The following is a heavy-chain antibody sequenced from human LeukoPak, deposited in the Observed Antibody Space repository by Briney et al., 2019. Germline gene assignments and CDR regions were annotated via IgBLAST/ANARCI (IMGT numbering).Heavy chain of an antibody. J-gene: IGHJ3*02. Sequence: GGSLRLSCAASGFTFSSYWMSWVRQAPGKGLEWVANIKQDGSEKYYVDSVKGRFTISRDNAKNSLYLQMNSLRAEDTAVYYCARGMTKIVVVVAATPAGDAFDIWGQGTMVTVSS. CDR2: IKQDGSEK. V-gene: IGHV3-7*01. CDR3: ARGMTKIVVVVAATPAGDAFDI. CDR1: GFTFSSYW. D-gene: IGHD2-15*01.